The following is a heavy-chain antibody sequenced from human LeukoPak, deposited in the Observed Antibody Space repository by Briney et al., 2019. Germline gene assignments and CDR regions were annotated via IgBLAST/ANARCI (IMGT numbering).Heavy chain of an antibody. V-gene: IGHV4-59*01. D-gene: IGHD5-18*01. CDR1: GGSISSYY. Sequence: SETLSLTCTVSGGSISSYYWSWIRQPPGKGLEWIGYIYYSGSTNYNPSLKSRVTISVDTSKNQFSLKLSSVTAADTAVYYCARTAGYSYGLHWGQGTLVTVSS. CDR3: ARTAGYSYGLH. CDR2: IYYSGST. J-gene: IGHJ4*02.